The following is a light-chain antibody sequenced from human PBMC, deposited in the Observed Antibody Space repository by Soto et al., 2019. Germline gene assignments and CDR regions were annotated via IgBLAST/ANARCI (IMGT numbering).Light chain of an antibody. J-gene: IGKJ3*01. V-gene: IGKV1-17*01. CDR1: QAIRSD. Sequence: DIPMTQSPSSLSASVGDRVTITCRASQAIRSDLGWFQQKPGKAPKRLMYAASTLESGVPARFSGSRSGTEFTHTIISMQPEEFSTYYCLQHNSYPFTFGPGTKVDIK. CDR3: LQHNSYPFT. CDR2: AAS.